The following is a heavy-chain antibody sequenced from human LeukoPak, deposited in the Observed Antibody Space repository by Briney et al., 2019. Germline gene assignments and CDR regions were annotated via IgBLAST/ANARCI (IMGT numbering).Heavy chain of an antibody. CDR3: ARDGQPGAHYGLKSHGFDF. V-gene: IGHV1-46*01. Sequence: ASVKVSCKASGYTFTTYYMHWVRHAPGQGLEWMGIINPSGGSATYAQNFQGRVTMTRDTSTTTVYMEPSSLRSQDTAVYYCARDGQPGAHYGLKSHGFDFWGQGTLVTVSS. D-gene: IGHD3-10*01. J-gene: IGHJ4*02. CDR2: INPSGGSA. CDR1: GYTFTTYY.